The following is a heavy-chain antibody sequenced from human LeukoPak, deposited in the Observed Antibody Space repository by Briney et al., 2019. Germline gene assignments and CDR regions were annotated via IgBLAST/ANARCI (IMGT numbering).Heavy chain of an antibody. CDR3: TKDGGRYRFDY. CDR2: IRYDGSNK. Sequence: GGSLRLSCAASGFTFNTYGMHWVRQAPGKGLEWVAFIRYDGSNKHYAASVKGRSTISRDNSKNSLYLQMNSLRVEDTAVYFCTKDGGRYRFDYWGQGTLVTVSS. V-gene: IGHV3-30*02. J-gene: IGHJ4*02. CDR1: GFTFNTYG. D-gene: IGHD3-16*02.